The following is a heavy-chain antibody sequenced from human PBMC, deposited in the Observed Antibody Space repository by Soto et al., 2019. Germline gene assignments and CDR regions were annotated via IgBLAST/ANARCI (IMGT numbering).Heavy chain of an antibody. V-gene: IGHV1-18*01. CDR2: ISGYNGKT. Sequence: QVQLVQSGGEVKKPGASVKVSCKASGYTFTSYGISWVRQAPGQGLEWMGWISGYNGKTNYAQKVQDRVTMTTDTSTSTVYMELRSLRSDDTAVYYCXXXXXXXXXXXXMDVWGQGTTVTVSS. CDR1: GYTFTSYG. CDR3: XXXXXXXXXXXXMDV. J-gene: IGHJ6*02.